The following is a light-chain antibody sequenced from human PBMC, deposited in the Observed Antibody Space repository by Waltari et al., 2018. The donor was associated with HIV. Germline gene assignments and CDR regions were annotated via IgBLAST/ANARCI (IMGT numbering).Light chain of an antibody. Sequence: DIQMTQSPSSLSASVGDRVTVTCRASQTISTSLHWYQQQPGKAPNLLVNTASALLGGVPARCSGSGSGTDCTLTITNVQPEDVATYFCQQSYRTLITFGQGTRLEIK. J-gene: IGKJ5*01. CDR1: QTISTS. CDR3: QQSYRTLIT. V-gene: IGKV1-39*01. CDR2: TAS.